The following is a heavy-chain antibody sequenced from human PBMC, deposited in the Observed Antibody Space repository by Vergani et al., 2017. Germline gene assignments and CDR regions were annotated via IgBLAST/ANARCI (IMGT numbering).Heavy chain of an antibody. D-gene: IGHD3-22*01. CDR3: ARGGGKTGGGTAMAPYYYDSSGYYYVDY. CDR1: GGSISSGGYY. Sequence: QVQLQESGPGLVKPSQTLSLTCTVSGGSISSGGYYWSWIRQHPGKGLEWIGYIYYSGSTYYNPSLKSRVTISVDTSKNQFSLKLSSVTAADTAVYYCARGGGKTGGGTAMAPYYYDSSGYYYVDYWGQGTLVTVSS. V-gene: IGHV4-31*03. J-gene: IGHJ4*02. CDR2: IYYSGST.